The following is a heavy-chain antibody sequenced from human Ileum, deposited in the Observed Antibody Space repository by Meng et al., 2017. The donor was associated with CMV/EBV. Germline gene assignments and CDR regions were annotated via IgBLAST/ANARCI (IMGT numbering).Heavy chain of an antibody. J-gene: IGHJ6*02. D-gene: IGHD3-22*01. CDR1: GFTFSTYA. CDR3: AKVPSIPNSSGYYYAKFYYGMDV. V-gene: IGHV3-23*01. CDR2: ISNSGGST. Sequence: GGSLRLSCAASGFTFSTYAMNWVRQAPGKGLEWVSGISNSGGSTYYADSVKGRFTISRDNSKKTLHLQIHSLRAEDTAVYFCAKVPSIPNSSGYYYAKFYYGMDVWGQGTTVTVSS.